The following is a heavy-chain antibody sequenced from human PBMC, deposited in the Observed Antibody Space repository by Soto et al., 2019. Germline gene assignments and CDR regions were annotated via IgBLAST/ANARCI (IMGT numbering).Heavy chain of an antibody. CDR1: GYTFTGYY. V-gene: IGHV1-2*04. J-gene: IGHJ6*02. CDR2: INPNSGGT. D-gene: IGHD3-10*01. CDR3: ARATYYYGSGREYGMDV. Sequence: GASVKVSCKASGYTFTGYYMHWVRQAPGQGLEWMGWINPNSGGTNYAQKFQGWVTMTRDTSISTAYMELSRLRSDDTAVYYCARATYYYGSGREYGMDVWGQGTTVTVSS.